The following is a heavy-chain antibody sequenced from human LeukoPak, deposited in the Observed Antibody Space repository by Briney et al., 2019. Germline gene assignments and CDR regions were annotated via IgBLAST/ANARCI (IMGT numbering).Heavy chain of an antibody. CDR2: IYHRGTT. D-gene: IGHD3-10*01. CDR1: GESVSSGPFS. J-gene: IGHJ5*02. V-gene: IGHV4-30-2*01. Sequence: SQTLSLTCAVSGESVSSGPFSWNWIRQTPTKGLEWIGYIYHRGTTYYIPPLKSRLTLSIDRSKNQISLTLTSVTAADSAVYYCARGTYGSGANWFDPWGQGTLVTVSS. CDR3: ARGTYGSGANWFDP.